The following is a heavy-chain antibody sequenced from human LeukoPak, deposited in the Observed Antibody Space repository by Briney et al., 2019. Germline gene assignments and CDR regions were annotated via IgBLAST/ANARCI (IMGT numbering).Heavy chain of an antibody. CDR3: ASTFSSKNYYDSSGQYAFDI. Sequence: PSETLSLTCAVSGGSISSGGYSWSWIRQPPGKGLEWIGYIYHSGSTYYNPSLKSRVTISVDRSKNQFSLKLSSVTAADTAVYYCASTFSSKNYYDSSGQYAFDIWGQGTMVTVSS. CDR1: GGSISSGGYS. D-gene: IGHD3-22*01. CDR2: IYHSGST. J-gene: IGHJ3*02. V-gene: IGHV4-30-2*01.